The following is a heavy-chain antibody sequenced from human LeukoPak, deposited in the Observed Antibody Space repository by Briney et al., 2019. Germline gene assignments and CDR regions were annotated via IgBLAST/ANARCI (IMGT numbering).Heavy chain of an antibody. D-gene: IGHD3-10*01. CDR2: ISAYNGNT. Sequence: ASVKVSCKASGYTFTSYGISWVRQAPGQGLEWMGWISAYNGNTNYAQKLQGRVTMTTDISTSTAYMELRSLRSDDTAVYYCARDRRRGHYFDYWGQGTLVTVSS. V-gene: IGHV1-18*01. CDR1: GYTFTSYG. J-gene: IGHJ4*02. CDR3: ARDRRRGHYFDY.